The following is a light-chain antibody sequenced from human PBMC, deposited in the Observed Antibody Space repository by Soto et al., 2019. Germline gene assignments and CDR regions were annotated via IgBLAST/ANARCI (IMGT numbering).Light chain of an antibody. J-gene: IGLJ2*01. V-gene: IGLV1-44*01. CDR2: IYD. CDR1: NANIGSNT. Sequence: QSVLTQPPSASGTPGQRITISCSGSNANIGSNTVDWYQQFPGTAPKLLISIYDQRPSGVPDRLSGSKSGTSASLVIRGLQSEDEADYYGAAWDDSLKGVVFGGGTKVTVL. CDR3: AAWDDSLKGVV.